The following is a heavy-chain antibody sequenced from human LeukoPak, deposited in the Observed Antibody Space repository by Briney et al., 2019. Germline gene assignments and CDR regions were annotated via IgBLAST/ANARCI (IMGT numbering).Heavy chain of an antibody. D-gene: IGHD6-25*01. J-gene: IGHJ4*02. CDR2: IIPIFGTA. V-gene: IGHV1-69*05. CDR1: GGTFSSYA. Sequence: SVKVSCKASGGTFSSYATSWVRQAPGQGLEWMGGIIPIFGTANYAQKFQGRVTITTDESTSTAYMELSSLRSEDTAVYYCAMGEAARGFDYWGQGTLVTVSS. CDR3: AMGEAARGFDY.